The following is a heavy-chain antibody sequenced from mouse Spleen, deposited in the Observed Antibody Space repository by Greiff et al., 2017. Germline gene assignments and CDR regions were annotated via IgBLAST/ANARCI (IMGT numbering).Heavy chain of an antibody. J-gene: IGHJ4*01. V-gene: IGHV3-6*01. D-gene: IGHD2-10*02. CDR2: ISYDGSN. Sequence: DVQLQESGPGLVKPSQSLSLTCSVTGYSITSGYYWNWIRQFPGNKLEWMGYISYDGSNNYNPSLKNRISITRDTSKNQFFLKLNSVTTEDTATYYCARYGYYAMDYWGQGTSVTVSS. CDR3: ARYGYYAMDY. CDR1: GYSITSGYY.